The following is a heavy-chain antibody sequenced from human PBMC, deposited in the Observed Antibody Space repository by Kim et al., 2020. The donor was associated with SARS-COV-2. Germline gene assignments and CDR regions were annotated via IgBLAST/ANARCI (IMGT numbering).Heavy chain of an antibody. CDR3: TIDSH. CDR2: SSDGSNK. Sequence: SSDGSNKYYADSVNGRFTISRDNSRTTLYLQMNSRRAEDTAVYYCTIDSHWGQGTLVTVSS. V-gene: IGHV3-30*03. J-gene: IGHJ4*02.